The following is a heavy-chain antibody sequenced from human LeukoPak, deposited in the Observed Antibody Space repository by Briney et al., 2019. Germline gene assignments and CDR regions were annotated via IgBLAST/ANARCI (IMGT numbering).Heavy chain of an antibody. CDR1: GYTFTSYY. CDR3: ARDAVEDIVVVVAATHLDY. J-gene: IGHJ4*01. D-gene: IGHD2-15*01. V-gene: IGHV1-46*01. Sequence: ASVKASCKASGYTFTSYYMHWVPQAPGQGLEWMGIINPSFRSTSYAQKFPGRVTMNRDTSTSTAYMAQRGLRSDGRAVYYCARDAVEDIVVVVAATHLDYWGQGTLVTVSS. CDR2: INPSFRST.